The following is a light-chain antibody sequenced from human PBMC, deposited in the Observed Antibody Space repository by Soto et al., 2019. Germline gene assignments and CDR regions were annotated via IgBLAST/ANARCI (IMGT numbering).Light chain of an antibody. J-gene: IGLJ1*01. CDR2: EVT. CDR1: SSDVGGYGY. Sequence: QSSRTHPPSSSGSPGQSVTISCTGTSSDVGGYGYVSWYQQHPGKAPKLMIYEVTIRPSGVSDRFSGSKSGNTASLTVSGLQAEDEADYYCSSYTGGNPSYVFGTGTKVTVL. V-gene: IGLV2-8*01. CDR3: SSYTGGNPSYV.